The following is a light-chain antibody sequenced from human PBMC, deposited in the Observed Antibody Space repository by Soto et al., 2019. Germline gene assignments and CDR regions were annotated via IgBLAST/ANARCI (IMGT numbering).Light chain of an antibody. V-gene: IGLV2-14*01. J-gene: IGLJ1*01. Sequence: ALTQPASVSGSLGQSITISCTGTTSDVGGYNYVSWYQQHPGKAPILMIYEVTNRPSGVSNRFSGSKSGNTASLTISGLQVEDEAEYFCGSYTGSITYVFGTGTKVTVL. CDR2: EVT. CDR1: TSDVGGYNY. CDR3: GSYTGSITYV.